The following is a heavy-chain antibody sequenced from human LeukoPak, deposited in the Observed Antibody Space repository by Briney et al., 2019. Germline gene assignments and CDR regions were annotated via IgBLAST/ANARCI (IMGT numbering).Heavy chain of an antibody. CDR2: IIPIFGTA. V-gene: IGHV1-69*05. Sequence: GSSVKVSCKASGGTFSSYAISWVRQAPGQGLEWMGGIIPIFGTANYAQKFQGRVTITTDESTSTAYMELSSLRSEDTAVYYCAGGYSYGYYFDYWGQGTLVTVSS. D-gene: IGHD5-18*01. CDR3: AGGYSYGYYFDY. CDR1: GGTFSSYA. J-gene: IGHJ4*02.